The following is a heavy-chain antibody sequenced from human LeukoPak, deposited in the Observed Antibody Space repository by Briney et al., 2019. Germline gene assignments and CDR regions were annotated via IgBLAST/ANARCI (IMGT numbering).Heavy chain of an antibody. D-gene: IGHD2-2*01. V-gene: IGHV4-59*12. CDR1: GGSISSYY. CDR2: IYYSGST. CDR3: AREFVVVPAAMPAATYNWFDP. Sequence: SETLSLTCTVSGGSISSYYWSWIRQPPGKGLEWIGYIYYSGSTYYNPSLKSRVTISVDTSKNQFSLKLSSVTAADTAVYYCAREFVVVPAAMPAATYNWFDPWGQGTLVTVSS. J-gene: IGHJ5*02.